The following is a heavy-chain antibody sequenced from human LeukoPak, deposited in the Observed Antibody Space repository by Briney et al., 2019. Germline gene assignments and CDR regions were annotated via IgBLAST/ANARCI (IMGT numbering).Heavy chain of an antibody. D-gene: IGHD2-21*01. CDR3: AKDSGEGGATLENCL. CDR1: GFTFSSYG. V-gene: IGHV3-30*02. CDR2: IRYDGSNK. J-gene: IGHJ4*02. Sequence: PGGSLRLSCAASGFTFSSYGMHWVRQAPGKGLEWVAFIRYDGSNKYYADSVKGRFTISRDNSKNKLYLQMNSLRAEDTAVYYCAKDSGEGGATLENCLWGQGTLVTVSS.